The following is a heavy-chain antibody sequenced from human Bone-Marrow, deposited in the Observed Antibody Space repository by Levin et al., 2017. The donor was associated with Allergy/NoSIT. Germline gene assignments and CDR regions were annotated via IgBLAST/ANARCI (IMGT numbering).Heavy chain of an antibody. CDR2: MNPNFGTT. V-gene: IGHV1-8*01. CDR1: GSAFTSYE. D-gene: IGHD3-10*01. J-gene: IGHJ6*02. Sequence: GGSLRLSCKASGSAFTSYEINWVRQATGQGPEWLGWMNPNFGTTGYAQKFQGRVTMTRNTSINTAYMELSSLTFEDSALYYCARAGGSGPIGHYYGMDVWGQGTTVAVSS. CDR3: ARAGGSGPIGHYYGMDV.